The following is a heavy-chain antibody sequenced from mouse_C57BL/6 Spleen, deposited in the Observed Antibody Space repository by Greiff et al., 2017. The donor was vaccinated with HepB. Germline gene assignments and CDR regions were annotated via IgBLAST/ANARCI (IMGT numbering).Heavy chain of an antibody. D-gene: IGHD4-1*01. V-gene: IGHV3-6*01. CDR3: AREPGTVYAMDY. J-gene: IGHJ4*01. CDR2: ISYDGSN. Sequence: EVKLMESGPGLVKPSQSLSLTCSVTGYSITSGYYWNWIRQFPGNKLEWMGYISYDGSNNYNPSLKNRISITRDTSKNQFFLKLNSVTTEDTATYYCAREPGTVYAMDYWGQGTSVTVSS. CDR1: GYSITSGYY.